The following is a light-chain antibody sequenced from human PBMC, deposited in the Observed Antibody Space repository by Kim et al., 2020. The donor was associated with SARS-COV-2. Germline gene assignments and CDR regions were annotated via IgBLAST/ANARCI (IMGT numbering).Light chain of an antibody. CDR2: NDN. Sequence: GQQITISCSGRSSNTGCNPLIWYQQLPGSAPSLLIYNDNQGPSGVPDRLSGSKSGTSASLTISGLQSEDEADYYCAAWDDSLNVVAFGGGTQLTVL. CDR1: SSNTGCNP. J-gene: IGLJ2*01. CDR3: AAWDDSLNVVA. V-gene: IGLV1-44*01.